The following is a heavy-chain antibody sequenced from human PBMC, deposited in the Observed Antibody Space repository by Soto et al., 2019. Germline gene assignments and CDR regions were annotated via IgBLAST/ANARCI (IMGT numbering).Heavy chain of an antibody. CDR2: ISYDGSNK. Sequence: PGGSLRLSCAASGFTFSSYAMHWVRQAPGKGLEWVAVISYDGSNKYYADSVKGRFTISRDNSKNTLYLQMNSLRAEDTDVYYCARGTHYYDSSGYYFDYWGQGTLVTVSS. D-gene: IGHD3-22*01. J-gene: IGHJ4*02. CDR1: GFTFSSYA. V-gene: IGHV3-30-3*01. CDR3: ARGTHYYDSSGYYFDY.